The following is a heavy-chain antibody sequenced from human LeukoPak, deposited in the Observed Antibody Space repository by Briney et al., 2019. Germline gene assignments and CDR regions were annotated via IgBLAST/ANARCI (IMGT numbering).Heavy chain of an antibody. CDR3: ARGRLLWFGELLSHYYYYYMDV. CDR1: GYTFTGYY. J-gene: IGHJ6*03. V-gene: IGHV1-2*02. Sequence: ASVKVSCKASGYTFTGYYMHWVRQAPGQGLEWMGWINPNSGGTNYAQKFQGRVTMTRDTSISTAYMELSRLRSDDTAVYYCARGRLLWFGELLSHYYYYYMDVWGKGTTVTVSS. CDR2: INPNSGGT. D-gene: IGHD3-10*01.